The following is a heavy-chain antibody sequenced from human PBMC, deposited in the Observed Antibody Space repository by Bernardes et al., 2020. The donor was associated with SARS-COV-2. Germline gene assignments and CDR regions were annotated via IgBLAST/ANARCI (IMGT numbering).Heavy chain of an antibody. J-gene: IGHJ6*02. CDR3: AKDTYSNNLNYYYGMDV. V-gene: IGHV3-23*01. CDR2: ISGSGGST. D-gene: IGHD4-4*01. Sequence: GGSLRLSCAASGFTFSSYAMSWVRQAPGKGLEWVSAISGSGGSTYYADSVKGRFTISRDNSKNTLYLQMNSLRAEDTAVYYCAKDTYSNNLNYYYGMDVWGQGTTVTVSS. CDR1: GFTFSSYA.